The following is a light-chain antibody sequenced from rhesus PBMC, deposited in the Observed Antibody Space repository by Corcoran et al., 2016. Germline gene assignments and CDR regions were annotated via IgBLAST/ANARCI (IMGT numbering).Light chain of an antibody. J-gene: IGKJ4*01. CDR3: QQHNTFPLT. Sequence: DIQMTQSPSSLSESVGDRVTITCRASQGISSYLAWYQQKPGKAPNLLIYVASTLQSGVPSRFSGSGSGTDFTLTISSLQPDDFATYYCQQHNTFPLTFGGGPKVELK. CDR2: VAS. V-gene: IGKV1-25*01. CDR1: QGISSY.